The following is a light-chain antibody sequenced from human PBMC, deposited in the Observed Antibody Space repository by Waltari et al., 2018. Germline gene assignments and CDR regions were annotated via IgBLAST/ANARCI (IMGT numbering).Light chain of an antibody. J-gene: IGLJ2*01. CDR1: SSDVGGYNH. CDR2: DVD. V-gene: IGLV2-14*03. Sequence: QSALTQPASVSGSPGQSITLPCTGTSSDVGGYNHVSWYQQHPSKAPKLMIYDVDKRPSGVSYRFSGSKSGNTASLTISGLQAEDEADYYCSSYTSSNTVLFGGGTRLTVL. CDR3: SSYTSSNTVL.